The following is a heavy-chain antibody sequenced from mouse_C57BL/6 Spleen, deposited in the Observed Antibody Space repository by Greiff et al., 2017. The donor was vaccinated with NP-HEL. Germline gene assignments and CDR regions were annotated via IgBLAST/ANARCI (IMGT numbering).Heavy chain of an antibody. CDR1: GYTFTDYY. V-gene: IGHV1-26*01. Sequence: EVQLQQSGPELVKPGASVQISCKASGYTFTDYYMNWVKQSNGKSLEWIGAINPNNGGTSYNQKFKGKATLTVDKSSSTAYMALRSLTSEDSAGYYCARWALGITTNYAMDYWGQGTSVTVSS. CDR3: ARWALGITTNYAMDY. D-gene: IGHD1-2*01. CDR2: INPNNGGT. J-gene: IGHJ4*01.